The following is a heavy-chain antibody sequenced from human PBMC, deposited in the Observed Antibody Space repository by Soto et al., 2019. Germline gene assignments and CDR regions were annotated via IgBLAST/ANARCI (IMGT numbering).Heavy chain of an antibody. CDR2: IIPIFGTA. J-gene: IGHJ5*02. Sequence: QVQLVQSGAEVKKPGSSVKVSCKASGGTFSSYAISWVRQAPGQGREWMGGIIPIFGTANYAEKFQGRVTITADESTSTAYTELSSLRSEGTAVYYCARPEYYYDSSGYYHTWGQGTLVTVSS. CDR1: GGTFSSYA. V-gene: IGHV1-69*01. D-gene: IGHD3-22*01. CDR3: ARPEYYYDSSGYYHT.